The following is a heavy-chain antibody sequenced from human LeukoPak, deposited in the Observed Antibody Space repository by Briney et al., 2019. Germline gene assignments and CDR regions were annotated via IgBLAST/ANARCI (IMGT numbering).Heavy chain of an antibody. CDR3: ARFPHYYDSSGYSF. Sequence: GGSLRLSCEASGFTFSTYAMSWVRQAPGKGLEWVSGVTGSGDTTFYADAVKGRFTISRDNSKNTLYLQMNSLRDEDTAVYYCARFPHYYDSSGYSFWGQGTLVTVSS. CDR2: VTGSGDTT. CDR1: GFTFSTYA. J-gene: IGHJ4*02. D-gene: IGHD3-22*01. V-gene: IGHV3-23*01.